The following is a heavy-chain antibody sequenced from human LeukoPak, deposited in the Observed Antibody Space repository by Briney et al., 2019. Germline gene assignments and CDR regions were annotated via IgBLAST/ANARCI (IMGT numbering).Heavy chain of an antibody. J-gene: IGHJ4*02. CDR1: GFTFSNYA. D-gene: IGHD3-22*01. CDR2: VTRSSGST. CDR3: AKPPNSGYYPGY. V-gene: IGHV3-23*01. Sequence: GGSLRLSCAASGFTFSNYAMSWVRQAPGKGLEWVSTVTRSSGSTYYADSVKARSTISRDNSKNTLYLQMNSLRAEDTAVYYCAKPPNSGYYPGYWGQGTLVTVSS.